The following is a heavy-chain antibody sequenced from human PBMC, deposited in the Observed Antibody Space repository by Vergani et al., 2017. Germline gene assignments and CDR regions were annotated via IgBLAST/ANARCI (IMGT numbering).Heavy chain of an antibody. Sequence: EVQLVESGGGLVQPGGSLRLSCAASGFTFSSYEMNWVRQAPGKGLEWVSYISSSGSTIYYADSVKGRFTISRDNARNTLFLQLNDLRAEDTAVYYCARQESDGWHVDYWGQGTLVTVSS. D-gene: IGHD5-24*01. CDR1: GFTFSSYE. V-gene: IGHV3-48*03. J-gene: IGHJ4*02. CDR2: ISSSGSTI. CDR3: ARQESDGWHVDY.